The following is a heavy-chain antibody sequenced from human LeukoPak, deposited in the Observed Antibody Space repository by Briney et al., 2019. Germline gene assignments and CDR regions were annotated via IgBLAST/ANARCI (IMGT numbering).Heavy chain of an antibody. D-gene: IGHD3-3*01. CDR3: AKEGNFGSGHYGMDV. V-gene: IGHV4-61*02. CDR1: GGSIGSGSYY. CDR2: IYTSGST. Sequence: SETLSLAWTVSGGSIGSGSYYWSWIRQPAGKGLEWIGRIYTSGSTNYNPSLKSRVTISVDTSKNQFSLKLSSVTAADTAVYYCAKEGNFGSGHYGMDVWGQGTTVTVSS. J-gene: IGHJ6*02.